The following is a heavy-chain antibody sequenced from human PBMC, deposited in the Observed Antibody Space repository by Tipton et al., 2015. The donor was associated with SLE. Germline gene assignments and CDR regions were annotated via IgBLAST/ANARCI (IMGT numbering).Heavy chain of an antibody. CDR1: GGSFSGYY. J-gene: IGHJ4*02. V-gene: IGHV4-59*07. Sequence: TLSLTCAVYGGSFSGYYWSWIRQPPGKGLEWIGYIYYSGSTNYNPSLKSRVTISVDTSKNQFSLKLSSVTAADTAVYYCARLLGHLVDWGQGTLVTVSS. CDR2: IYYSGST. CDR3: ARLLGHLVD. D-gene: IGHD3-10*01.